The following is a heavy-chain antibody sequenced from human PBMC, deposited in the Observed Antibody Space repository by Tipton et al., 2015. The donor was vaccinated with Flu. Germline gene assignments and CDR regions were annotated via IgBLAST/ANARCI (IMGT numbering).Heavy chain of an antibody. J-gene: IGHJ4*02. CDR3: ARGPEQWLVNPHYFDY. D-gene: IGHD6-19*01. Sequence: TLSLTCTVSGYSISSGYYWGWIRQPPGKGLEWIGSIYHSGSTYYNPSRKSRVTISVDTSKNQFSLKLSSVTAADTAVYYCARGPEQWLVNPHYFDYWGQGTLVTVSS. V-gene: IGHV4-38-2*02. CDR1: GYSISSGYY. CDR2: IYHSGST.